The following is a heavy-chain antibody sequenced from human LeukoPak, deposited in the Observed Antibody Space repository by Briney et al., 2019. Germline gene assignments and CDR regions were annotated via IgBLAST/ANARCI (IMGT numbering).Heavy chain of an antibody. CDR2: INPNSGGT. CDR1: GYTFTGYY. V-gene: IGHV1-2*02. CDR3: ARGVYCSSTSCYEFDWFDP. Sequence: ASVKVSCKASGYTFTGYYMHWVRQAPGQGLEWMGWINPNSGGTNYAQKFQGRVTMTRDTSISTAYMELSRLRSDDTAVYYCARGVYCSSTSCYEFDWFDPWGQGTLVTVSS. D-gene: IGHD2-2*01. J-gene: IGHJ5*02.